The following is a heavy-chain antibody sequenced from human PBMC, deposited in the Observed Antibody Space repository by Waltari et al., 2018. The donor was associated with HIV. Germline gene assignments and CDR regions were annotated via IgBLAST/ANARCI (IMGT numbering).Heavy chain of an antibody. D-gene: IGHD3-3*01. CDR2: IYYTGTS. CDR1: ADTINNYS. CDR3: ARTVGTSISGVITYNWFDS. J-gene: IGHJ5*01. V-gene: IGHV4-59*01. Sequence: QVQLQESGPGLVKPSETRSLTCNVSADTINNYSLSWTRPSPAKGLEWIGYIYYTGTSNYNPSPSLKSRVTMSLDTSKTQFSLKLTSVSAADTAVYYCARTVGTSISGVITYNWFDSWGQGTLVTVSS.